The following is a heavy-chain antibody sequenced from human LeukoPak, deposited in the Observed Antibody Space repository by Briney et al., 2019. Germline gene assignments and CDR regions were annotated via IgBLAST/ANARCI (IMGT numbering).Heavy chain of an antibody. D-gene: IGHD3-3*01. CDR1: GGSISSYY. J-gene: IGHJ4*02. V-gene: IGHV4-59*01. CDR3: ASSRDFWSGYY. CDR2: IYYSGST. Sequence: PSETLSLTCTVSGGSISSYYWSWIRQPPGKGLEWIGYIYYSGSTNYNPSLKSRVTISVDTSKNQFSLKLSFVTAADTAVYYCASSRDFWSGYYWGQGTLVTVSS.